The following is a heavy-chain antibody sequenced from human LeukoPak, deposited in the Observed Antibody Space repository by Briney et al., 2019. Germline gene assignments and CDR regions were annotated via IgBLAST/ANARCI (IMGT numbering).Heavy chain of an antibody. D-gene: IGHD3-22*01. CDR1: SGSISTSNYY. CDR3: ARRPRGEGLHYYDNNWFDP. CDR2: IYHSGST. Sequence: SETLSLTCTVSSGSISTSNYYWGWIRQPPGKGLEWIGSIYHSGSTYYNPSLKSRVTISVDTSKNQFSLKLSSVTAADTAVYYCARRPRGEGLHYYDNNWFDPWGQGTLVTVSS. V-gene: IGHV4-39*01. J-gene: IGHJ5*02.